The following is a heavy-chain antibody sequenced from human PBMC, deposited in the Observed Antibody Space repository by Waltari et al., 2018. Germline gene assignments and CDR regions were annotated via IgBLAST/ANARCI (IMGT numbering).Heavy chain of an antibody. CDR1: GGTFSSYA. CDR3: ARSPAIYQYAFDI. V-gene: IGHV1-69*08. Sequence: QVQLVQSGAEVKKPGSSVKVSCKASGGTFSSYAISWVRQAPGQGLEWMGRISPIFGTANDAQKCQGRVTITADKSTSTAYMERSSLRSEDTAVYYCARSPAIYQYAFDIWGQGTMVTVSS. CDR2: ISPIFGTA. J-gene: IGHJ3*02. D-gene: IGHD2-21*01.